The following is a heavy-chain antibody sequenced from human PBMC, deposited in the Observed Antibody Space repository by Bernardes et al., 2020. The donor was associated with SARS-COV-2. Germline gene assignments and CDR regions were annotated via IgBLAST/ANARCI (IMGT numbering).Heavy chain of an antibody. CDR2: ISAYNGNT. Sequence: ASLKDSCKASGYTFTSYGISWVRQAPGQGLEWMGWISAYNGNTNYAQKLQGRVTMTTDTSTSTAYMELRSLRSDDTAVYYCARGIVVVPAAIQNSYYYYGMDVWGQGTTVTVSS. CDR3: ARGIVVVPAAIQNSYYYYGMDV. D-gene: IGHD2-2*01. J-gene: IGHJ6*02. V-gene: IGHV1-18*01. CDR1: GYTFTSYG.